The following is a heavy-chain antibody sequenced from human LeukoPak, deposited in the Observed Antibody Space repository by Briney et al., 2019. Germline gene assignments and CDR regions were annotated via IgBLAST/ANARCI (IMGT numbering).Heavy chain of an antibody. CDR2: ISYDGSNK. CDR1: GFTFSSYG. V-gene: IGHV3-30*18. CDR3: AKDHHYYDSSGYPDY. D-gene: IGHD3-22*01. J-gene: IGHJ4*02. Sequence: PGGSLRPSCAASGFTFSSYGMHWVRQAPGKGLEWVAVISYDGSNKYYADSVKGRFTISRDNSKNTLYLQMNSLRAEDTAVYYCAKDHHYYDSSGYPDYWGQGTLVTVSS.